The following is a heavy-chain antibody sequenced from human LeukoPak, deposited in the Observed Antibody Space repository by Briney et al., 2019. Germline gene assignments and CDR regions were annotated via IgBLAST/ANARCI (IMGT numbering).Heavy chain of an antibody. CDR3: ARSSTSLRFSECLLYY. CDR1: GYTFTGYY. Sequence: ASVKVSCKASGYTFTGYYMHWVRQAPGQGLEWMGWINPNSGGTNYAQKFQGRVTMTRDTSISTAYMELSRLRSDDTAVYYCARSSTSLRFSECLLYYWGQGTLVTVSS. D-gene: IGHD3-3*01. CDR2: INPNSGGT. J-gene: IGHJ4*02. V-gene: IGHV1-2*02.